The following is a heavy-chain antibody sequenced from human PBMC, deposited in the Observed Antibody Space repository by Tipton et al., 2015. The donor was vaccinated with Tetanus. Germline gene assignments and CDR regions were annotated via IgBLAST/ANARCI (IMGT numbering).Heavy chain of an antibody. CDR2: IDASGST. Sequence: TLSLTCTVSGGSLSSNYWTWIRQPAGKGLEWIGRIDASGSTDYNPSLKSRVTISVDTSKNQFSLKLSSVTAADTAVYYCARPHYQYWYFDLWGRGTLVTVSS. D-gene: IGHD2-2*01. V-gene: IGHV4-4*07. J-gene: IGHJ2*01. CDR1: GGSLSSNY. CDR3: ARPHYQYWYFDL.